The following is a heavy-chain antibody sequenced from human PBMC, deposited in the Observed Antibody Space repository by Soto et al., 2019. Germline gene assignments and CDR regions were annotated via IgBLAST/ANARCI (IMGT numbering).Heavy chain of an antibody. J-gene: IGHJ6*02. CDR2: ISSSSSYI. Sequence: EVQLVESGGGLVKPGGSLRLSCAASGFTFSSYSMNWVRQAPGKGLEWVSSISSSSSYIYYADSVKGRFTISRDNAKNSLDLQMNSLRAEVTAVYYGARDVSTGSGYYTSYYYYYGMDVWGQGTTVTVSS. CDR1: GFTFSSYS. CDR3: ARDVSTGSGYYTSYYYYYGMDV. V-gene: IGHV3-21*01. D-gene: IGHD3-22*01.